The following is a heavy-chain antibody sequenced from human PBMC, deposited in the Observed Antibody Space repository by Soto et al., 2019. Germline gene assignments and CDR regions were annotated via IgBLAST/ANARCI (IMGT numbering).Heavy chain of an antibody. Sequence: PSETLSLTCSVSGASVSSGSHYWSWIRQSPGKGLEWIGFIYYSGTTSYNPSLNSRLSISIDTSRNQFSLQVTSVTAADTAIYYCARQRRGGYWFDPWGQGTLVTVS. J-gene: IGHJ5*02. CDR3: ARQRRGGYWFDP. CDR2: IYYSGTT. CDR1: GASVSSGSHY. V-gene: IGHV4-61*01.